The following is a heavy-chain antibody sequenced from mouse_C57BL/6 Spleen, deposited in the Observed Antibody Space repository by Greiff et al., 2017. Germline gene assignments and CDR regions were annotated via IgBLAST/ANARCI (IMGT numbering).Heavy chain of an antibody. CDR2: ISYDGSN. J-gene: IGHJ2*01. CDR3: AREDYGSLYYFDY. D-gene: IGHD1-1*01. V-gene: IGHV3-6*01. CDR1: GYSITSGYY. Sequence: EVQRVESGPGLVKPSQSLSLTCSVTGYSITSGYYWNWIRQFPGNKLEWMGYISYDGSNNYNPSLKNRISITRDTSKNQFFLKLNSVTTEDTATYYCAREDYGSLYYFDYWGQGTTLTVSS.